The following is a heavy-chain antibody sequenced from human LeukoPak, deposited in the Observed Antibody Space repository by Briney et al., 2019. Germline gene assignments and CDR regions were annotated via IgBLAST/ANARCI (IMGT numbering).Heavy chain of an antibody. J-gene: IGHJ2*01. D-gene: IGHD4-17*01. CDR1: GFTFSSYA. CDR3: AKVRVVGDYNWFFDL. Sequence: GGSLRLSCAASGFTFSSYAMSWVRQAPGKGLEWVSAIVGSGASTYYADSVKGRFTISRDNSKNTLHLQMNSLRAEDTAIYRCAKVRVVGDYNWFFDLWGRGTLVTVSS. CDR2: IVGSGAST. V-gene: IGHV3-23*01.